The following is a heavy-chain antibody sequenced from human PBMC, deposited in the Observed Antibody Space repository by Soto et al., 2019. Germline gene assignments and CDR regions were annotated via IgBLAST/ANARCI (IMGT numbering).Heavy chain of an antibody. CDR3: ARDPGYSSGWYTINFDY. V-gene: IGHV3-30-3*01. J-gene: IGHJ4*02. CDR1: GFTFSSYA. D-gene: IGHD6-19*01. Sequence: GGSLRLSCAASGFTFSSYAMHWVRQAPGKGLEWVAVISYDGSNKYYADSVKGRFTISRDNSKNTLYLQMNSLRAEDTAVYYCARDPGYSSGWYTINFDYWGQGTLVTVSS. CDR2: ISYDGSNK.